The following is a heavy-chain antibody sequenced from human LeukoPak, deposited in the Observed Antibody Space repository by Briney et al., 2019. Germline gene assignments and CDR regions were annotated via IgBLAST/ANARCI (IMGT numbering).Heavy chain of an antibody. CDR2: ISYDGSNK. Sequence: GGSLRLSCVASGFTFSRYGMHWVRQAPGKGLEWVAVISYDGSNKYYEDSVKGRFTISRDNSKNTLYLQMNSLRAEDTAVYYCANKEWGLPSVWGQGTLVSVSS. J-gene: IGHJ4*02. CDR1: GFTFSRYG. CDR3: ANKEWGLPSV. D-gene: IGHD1-26*01. V-gene: IGHV3-30*18.